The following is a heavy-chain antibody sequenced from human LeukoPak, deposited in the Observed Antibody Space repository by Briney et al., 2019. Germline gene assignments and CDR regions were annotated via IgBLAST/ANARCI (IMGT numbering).Heavy chain of an antibody. CDR2: IEEDGDKR. J-gene: IGHJ4*02. Sequence: GGSLRLSCAASGFTFSSYWMTWVCQPRGKGLEWVATIEEDGDKRYYVDSVKGRFTISRDNAKNSLYLQMNSLRAEDTVVYYCARDGVAYWGQGTLVIVSS. CDR1: GFTFSSYW. V-gene: IGHV3-7*03. CDR3: ARDGVAY. D-gene: IGHD2-15*01.